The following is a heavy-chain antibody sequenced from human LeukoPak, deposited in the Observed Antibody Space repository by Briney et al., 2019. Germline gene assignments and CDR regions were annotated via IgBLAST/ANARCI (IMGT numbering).Heavy chain of an antibody. Sequence: SETLSLTCTVSGGSVSSGSYYWSWIRQPPGKGLEWIGYIYYSGSTNYNPSLKSRVTISVDTSKNQFSLKLSSVTAADTAVYYCARGGYCSGGSCYTHFQHWGQGTLVTVSS. CDR2: IYYSGST. J-gene: IGHJ1*01. D-gene: IGHD2-15*01. V-gene: IGHV4-61*01. CDR3: ARGGYCSGGSCYTHFQH. CDR1: GGSVSSGSYY.